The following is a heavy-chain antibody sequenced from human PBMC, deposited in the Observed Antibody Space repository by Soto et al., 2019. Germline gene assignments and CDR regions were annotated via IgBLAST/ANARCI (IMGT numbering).Heavy chain of an antibody. J-gene: IGHJ4*02. CDR3: APLASGGYLFKY. CDR1: GDTLNNYA. CDR2: ILPIFKTP. Sequence: QVQLVQSGAEVKKPGSSLQVSCKASGDTLNNYAINWVRQAPGQGLEWMGGILPIFKTPTYAQKFQCRVTIAADEATSTGYMEVSSLRSDDTAVYLWAPLASGGYLFKYLGQGTLVTVSS. D-gene: IGHD5-18*01. V-gene: IGHV1-69*01.